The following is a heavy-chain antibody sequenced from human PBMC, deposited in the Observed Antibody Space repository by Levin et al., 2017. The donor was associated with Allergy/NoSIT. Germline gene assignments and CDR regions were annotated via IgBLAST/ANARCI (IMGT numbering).Heavy chain of an antibody. J-gene: IGHJ4*02. Sequence: PSETLSLTCTFSGDSISSSTYYWAWIRQPPGKGLEWIGSIYYSGSPYYNPSLRSRVTISVDTSKNQFSLRLSSVTAADTAVYYCARHIVVWGSSPYFFDLWGQGSLVTVSS. CDR1: GDSISSSTYY. CDR3: ARHIVVWGSSPYFFDL. CDR2: IYYSGSP. V-gene: IGHV4-39*01. D-gene: IGHD3-16*01.